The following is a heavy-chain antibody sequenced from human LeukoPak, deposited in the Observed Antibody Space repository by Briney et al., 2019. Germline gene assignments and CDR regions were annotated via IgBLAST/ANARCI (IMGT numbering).Heavy chain of an antibody. J-gene: IGHJ5*02. CDR1: GFTFSSYW. V-gene: IGHV3-74*01. D-gene: IGHD3-22*01. Sequence: PGRSLRLSCAASGFTFSSYWMHWIRQAPGKGLVWVSRIHSDGIGTSYADSVRGRFTISRDNAKNTVYLQMNSLRAEDTAVYFCATPFRDSSGSYYNDWFDPWGQGTLVTVSS. CDR2: IHSDGIGT. CDR3: ATPFRDSSGSYYNDWFDP.